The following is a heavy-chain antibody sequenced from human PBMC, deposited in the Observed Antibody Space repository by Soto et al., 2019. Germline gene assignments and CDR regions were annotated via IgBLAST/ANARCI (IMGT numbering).Heavy chain of an antibody. D-gene: IGHD2-21*02. V-gene: IGHV4-4*02. CDR3: AREIVTAGGNNYFDP. CDR2: VYHTGDT. CDR1: GGTVASSHW. J-gene: IGHJ5*02. Sequence: PSETLSLTCGVSGGTVASSHWWSWVRQSPGRGLEWIGNVYHTGDTNFNPSLQSRVTFSVDKSNNQFSLRLTPVTAADTAVYFCAREIVTAGGNNYFDPWGPGTLVTVSS.